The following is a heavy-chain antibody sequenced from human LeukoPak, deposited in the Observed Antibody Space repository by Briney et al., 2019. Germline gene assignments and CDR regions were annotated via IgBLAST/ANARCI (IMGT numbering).Heavy chain of an antibody. CDR1: GFTLSNYW. J-gene: IGHJ3*02. V-gene: IGHV3-7*01. CDR3: ARVSAFDI. CDR2: IKQDGSEK. Sequence: PGGSLRLSCAASGFTLSNYWMSWVRQAPGKGLEWVANIKQDGSEKYYVDSVKGRFTLSRDDAKNSLYLQMNSLRAEDTAVYYCARVSAFDIWGQGTMVTVSS.